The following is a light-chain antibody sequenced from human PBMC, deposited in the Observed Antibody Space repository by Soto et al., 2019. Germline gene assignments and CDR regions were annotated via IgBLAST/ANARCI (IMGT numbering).Light chain of an antibody. J-gene: IGKJ4*01. CDR2: DAS. CDR1: QSVNNF. CDR3: QQYVSSPLT. Sequence: EILLAQSPATQSLSPGERATLSCRASQSVNNFLAWYQQKPGQAPRLLIFDASYRASGIPGRFSGSGSRTDFTLTISRLEPEDFAVYYCQQYVSSPLTFGGGTKVDIK. V-gene: IGKV3-20*01.